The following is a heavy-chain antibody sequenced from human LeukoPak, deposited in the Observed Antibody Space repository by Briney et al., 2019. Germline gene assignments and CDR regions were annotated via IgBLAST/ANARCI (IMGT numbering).Heavy chain of an antibody. CDR2: ICYSGST. CDR3: ASLYSSGWYTPDCFDI. V-gene: IGHV4-39*07. D-gene: IGHD6-19*01. CDR1: GGSLSSSSYY. J-gene: IGHJ3*02. Sequence: AEPLSLTCTVSGGSLSSSSYYWGWVRQPPGEGLVWFGCICYSGSTYYNPSLKSRVTISVDTSKNQFSLKLSSVTAAGTAVYYCASLYSSGWYTPDCFDIWGQGTMVTVSS.